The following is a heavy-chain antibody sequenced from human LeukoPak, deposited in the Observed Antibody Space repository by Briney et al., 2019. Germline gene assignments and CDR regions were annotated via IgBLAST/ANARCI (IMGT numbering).Heavy chain of an antibody. CDR2: ISINANSI. J-gene: IGHJ4*02. CDR1: GFTFSSYE. D-gene: IGHD3-22*01. Sequence: GGSLGLSCAASGFTFSSYEMNWVRQAPGKGLEWVSAISINANSIYYADSVKGRFTISRDDSKNTLYLQMNSLTDEDTAVYYCAKDHGDTTGYHPWYYFDYWGQGTLVSVSS. V-gene: IGHV3-23*01. CDR3: AKDHGDTTGYHPWYYFDY.